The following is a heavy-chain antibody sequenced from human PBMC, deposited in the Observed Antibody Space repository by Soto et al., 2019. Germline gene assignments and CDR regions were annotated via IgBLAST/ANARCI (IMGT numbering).Heavy chain of an antibody. CDR1: GGSISSSSYY. Sequence: QLQLQESGPGLVKPSETLSLTCTVSGGSISSSSYYWGWIRQPPGKGLEWIGSIYYSGSTYYNPSLKSRVTISVDTSKNPFSLNLNSVTAADTAVYYCARPHTASLDAFEIWGQGTMVTVSS. J-gene: IGHJ3*02. V-gene: IGHV4-39*01. CDR2: IYYSGST. CDR3: ARPHTASLDAFEI.